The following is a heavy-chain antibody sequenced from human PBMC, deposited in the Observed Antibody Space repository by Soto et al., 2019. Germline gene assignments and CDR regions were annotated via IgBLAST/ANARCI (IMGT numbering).Heavy chain of an antibody. CDR3: ARKWAAAGPGGLLDAFDI. J-gene: IGHJ3*02. CDR2: ISSSSSYI. D-gene: IGHD6-13*01. Sequence: GGSLRLSCAASGFTFSSYSMNWVRQAPGKGLEWVSSISSSSSYIYYADSVKGRFTISRDNAKNSLYLQMNSLRAEDTAVYYCARKWAAAGPGGLLDAFDIWGQGTMVTVSS. CDR1: GFTFSSYS. V-gene: IGHV3-21*01.